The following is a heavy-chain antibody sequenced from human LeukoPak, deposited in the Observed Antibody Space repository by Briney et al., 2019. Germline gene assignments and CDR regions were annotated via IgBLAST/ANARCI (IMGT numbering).Heavy chain of an antibody. J-gene: IGHJ5*02. CDR3: ARHPDDYVWGSYRPNWFDP. Sequence: PSETLSLTCTVSGGSISSSSYHWGWIRQPPGKGLEWIGSIYYSGSTYYNPSLKSRVTISVDTSKNQFSLKLSSVTAADTAVYYCARHPDDYVWGSYRPNWFDPWGQGTLVTVSS. V-gene: IGHV4-39*01. CDR2: IYYSGST. CDR1: GGSISSSSYH. D-gene: IGHD3-16*02.